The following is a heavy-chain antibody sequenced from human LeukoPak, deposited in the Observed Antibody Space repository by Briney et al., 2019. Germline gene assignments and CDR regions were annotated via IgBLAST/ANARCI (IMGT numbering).Heavy chain of an antibody. J-gene: IGHJ4*02. CDR3: ARASPSRYCSSTSCYGYSYGSHGSPLDY. D-gene: IGHD2-2*01. CDR1: GGSFSGYY. Sequence: PSETLSLTCAVYGGSFSGYYWSWIGQPPGKALEWIGEINHSGSTNYNPSLKSRVTISVDTSKNQFSLKLSSVTAADTAVYYCARASPSRYCSSTSCYGYSYGSHGSPLDYWGQGTLVTVSS. CDR2: INHSGST. V-gene: IGHV4-34*01.